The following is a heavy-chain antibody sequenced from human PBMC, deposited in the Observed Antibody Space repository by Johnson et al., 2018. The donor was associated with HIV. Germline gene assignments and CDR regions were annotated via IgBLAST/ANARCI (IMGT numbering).Heavy chain of an antibody. V-gene: IGHV3-20*04. CDR2: INWNGGST. J-gene: IGHJ3*02. CDR1: GFTFDDYG. D-gene: IGHD3-22*01. CDR3: ARGDHYYDSSGYFGAFDI. Sequence: MLLVESGGGVERPGGSLRLSCAASGFTFDDYGMSWVRQAPGKGLEWVSGINWNGGSTGYADSVKGRFTISRDNAKNSLYLQMNSLRAEDTALYYCARGDHYYDSSGYFGAFDIWGQGTMVTVSS.